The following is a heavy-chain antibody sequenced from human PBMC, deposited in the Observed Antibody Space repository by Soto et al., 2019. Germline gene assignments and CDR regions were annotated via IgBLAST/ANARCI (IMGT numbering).Heavy chain of an antibody. V-gene: IGHV1-2*04. CDR1: GYTFSVYY. D-gene: IGHD6-6*01. CDR2: INPNSGGT. CDR3: ARDSSSSWIDY. J-gene: IGHJ4*02. Sequence: ASVKVSCKASGYTFSVYYMHWVRQAPGQGLEWMGWINPNSGGTNYAQKFQGWVTMTRDTSISTAYMELSRLRSDDTAVYYCARDSSSSWIDYWGQGTLVTSPQ.